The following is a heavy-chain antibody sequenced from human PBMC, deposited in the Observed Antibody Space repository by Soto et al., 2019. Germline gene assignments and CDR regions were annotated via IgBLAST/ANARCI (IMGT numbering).Heavy chain of an antibody. CDR1: GFTFRSYA. J-gene: IGHJ3*02. CDR3: AKACVSTMVALLIDAFDI. V-gene: IGHV3-23*01. CDR2: ISAGGDST. Sequence: EVQLLESGGGLVQPGGSLRLSCAASGFTFRSYAMSWVRQAPGKGLECVSTISAGGDSTYSADSVKVRLTISRDNSNNPLYLQMNSLRAEDTAIYYCAKACVSTMVALLIDAFDIWGQGTMVTVSP. D-gene: IGHD2-15*01.